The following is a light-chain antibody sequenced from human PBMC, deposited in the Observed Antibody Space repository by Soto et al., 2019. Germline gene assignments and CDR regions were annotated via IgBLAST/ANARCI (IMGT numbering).Light chain of an antibody. V-gene: IGLV1-51*01. CDR2: DNN. Sequence: QSALTQSPSVSAAPGQKVTISCSGSSSNIGNNYVSWYQQLPGTAPKLLIYDNNKRPSGIPDRFSGSKSGTSGTLDITGLQTGDEADYYCATWDGSLPAEVFGGGTKLTVL. CDR3: ATWDGSLPAEV. J-gene: IGLJ2*01. CDR1: SSNIGNNY.